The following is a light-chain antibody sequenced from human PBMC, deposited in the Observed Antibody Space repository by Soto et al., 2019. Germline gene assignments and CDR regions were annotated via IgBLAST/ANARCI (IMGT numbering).Light chain of an antibody. CDR2: GAT. Sequence: EVVMTHSPATLSVSPGERVDLSCRASQSVNSDLAWYQQKPGQAPRLLIYGATTRATGIPARFSGSGSGTEFSLTISSLQSEDFALYYCQQYKKWPPLTFGGGTKVDIK. J-gene: IGKJ4*01. CDR1: QSVNSD. CDR3: QQYKKWPPLT. V-gene: IGKV3D-15*01.